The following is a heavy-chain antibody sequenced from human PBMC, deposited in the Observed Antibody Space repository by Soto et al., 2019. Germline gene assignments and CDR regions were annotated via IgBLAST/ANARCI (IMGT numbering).Heavy chain of an antibody. CDR1: GGSISSYY. V-gene: IGHV4-59*01. Sequence: QVQLQESGPGLVKPSETLSLTCTVSGGSISSYYWSWIRQPPGKGLEWIGYIYYSGSTNYNPSLKSRVTISVDTSKNQFSLKLSSVTAADTAVYYCARGERYPYYYYGMDVWGQGTTVTVSS. D-gene: IGHD1-1*01. CDR2: IYYSGST. CDR3: ARGERYPYYYYGMDV. J-gene: IGHJ6*02.